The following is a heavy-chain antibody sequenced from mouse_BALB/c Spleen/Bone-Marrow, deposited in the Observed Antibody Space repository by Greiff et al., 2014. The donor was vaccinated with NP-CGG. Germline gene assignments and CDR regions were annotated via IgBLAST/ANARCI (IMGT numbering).Heavy chain of an antibody. CDR1: GFNIKDTY. J-gene: IGHJ3*01. CDR2: IDPANGNT. Sequence: EVKLMESGAELVKPGASVKLSCTASGFNIKDTYMHWVKQRPEQGLEWIGRIDPANGNTKYDPKFQGKATITADTSSNTAYLQLSSLTSEDTAVYYCATYYRYDRRSAYWGQGTLVTVSA. D-gene: IGHD2-14*01. CDR3: ATYYRYDRRSAY. V-gene: IGHV14-3*02.